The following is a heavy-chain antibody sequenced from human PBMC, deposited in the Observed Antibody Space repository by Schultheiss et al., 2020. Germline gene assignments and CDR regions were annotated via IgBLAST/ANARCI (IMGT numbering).Heavy chain of an antibody. D-gene: IGHD6-13*01. V-gene: IGHV2-26*01. J-gene: IGHJ4*02. CDR3: AHGPYVSSWYPHY. CDR2: IFSNDEK. Sequence: SGPTLVKPTETLTLTCTVFGFSLSDARMGVSWIRQPPGKALEWLAHIFSNDEKSYSTSLKSRLTISKDTSKNQVVLTMTNMDPVDTATYYCAHGPYVSSWYPHYWGQGTLVTV. CDR1: GFSLSDARMG.